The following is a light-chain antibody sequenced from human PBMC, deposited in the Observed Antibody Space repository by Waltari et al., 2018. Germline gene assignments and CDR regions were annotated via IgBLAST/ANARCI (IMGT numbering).Light chain of an antibody. V-gene: IGLV3-1*01. CDR2: QDS. J-gene: IGLJ2*01. CDR3: QAWDSSTVV. CDR1: QLGDKY. Sequence: SYELTQPPSVSVSPEQTASITCSGDQLGDKYACWYQQKPGQSPVLVIYQDSKRPSGIPERFSGSNSGNTATLTISGTQAMDEADYYCQAWDSSTVVFGGGTKLTVL.